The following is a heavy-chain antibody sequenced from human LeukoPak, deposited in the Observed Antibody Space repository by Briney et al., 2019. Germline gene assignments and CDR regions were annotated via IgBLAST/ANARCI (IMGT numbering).Heavy chain of an antibody. CDR1: GFTFSSFS. CDR2: ISSSSNNI. V-gene: IGHV3-48*01. Sequence: GGSLRLSCAASGFTFSSFSMNWVRQAPGKGLEWVSYISSSSNNIYYAGSVKGRFTISRDNAKNSLYLQMNSLRAEDTAVYYCVRDGGIAAAGTHHFDYWGQGTLVTVSS. J-gene: IGHJ4*02. D-gene: IGHD6-13*01. CDR3: VRDGGIAAAGTHHFDY.